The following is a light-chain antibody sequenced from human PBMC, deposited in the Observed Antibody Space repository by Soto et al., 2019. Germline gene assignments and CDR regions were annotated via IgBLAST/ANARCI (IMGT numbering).Light chain of an antibody. V-gene: IGLV2-23*02. CDR1: SSDVGSYNL. CDR3: CSYAGSSTYV. Sequence: SDLTHPASVTGAHRQSLTITCTGTSSDVGSYNLVSWYQQHPGKAPKVMIYEVSKRPSGVPNRFSGSKSGNTASLTISGLQAEDEADYYCCSYAGSSTYVFGTGTKVTVL. J-gene: IGLJ1*01. CDR2: EVS.